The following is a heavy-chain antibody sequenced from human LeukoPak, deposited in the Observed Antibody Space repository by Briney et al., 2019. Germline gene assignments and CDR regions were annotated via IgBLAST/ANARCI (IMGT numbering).Heavy chain of an antibody. CDR1: GYTFTGYY. Sequence: GASVKVSCKASGYTFTGYYMHWVRQAPGQGLEWVGWINPNSGGTNYAQKFQGRVTMTRDTSISTAYMELSRLRSDDTAVYYCARDPSGSYYYYGMDVWGQGTTVTVSS. CDR3: ARDPSGSYYYYGMDV. J-gene: IGHJ6*02. V-gene: IGHV1-2*02. CDR2: INPNSGGT. D-gene: IGHD1-26*01.